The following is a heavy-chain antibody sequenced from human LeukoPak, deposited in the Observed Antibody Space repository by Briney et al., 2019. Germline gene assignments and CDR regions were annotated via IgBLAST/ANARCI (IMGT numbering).Heavy chain of an antibody. CDR3: ARAPYDILTRLGAFDI. D-gene: IGHD3-9*01. J-gene: IGHJ3*02. CDR2: IYYSGST. Sequence: SETLSLTCTVSGGSISSYYWSRIRQPPGKGLEWIGYIYYSGSTNYNPSLKSRVTISVDTSKNQFSLKLSSVTAADTAVYYCARAPYDILTRLGAFDIWGQGTMVTVSS. CDR1: GGSISSYY. V-gene: IGHV4-59*01.